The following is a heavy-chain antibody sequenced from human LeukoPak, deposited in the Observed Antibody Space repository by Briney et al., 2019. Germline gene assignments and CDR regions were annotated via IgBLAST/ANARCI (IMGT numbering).Heavy chain of an antibody. CDR1: GGSFSGYY. Sequence: PSETLSLTCAVYGGSFSGYYWSWIRQPPGKGLEWIGEINHSGSTNYNPSLKSRVTISVDTSKNQFSLKLSSVTAADTAVYYCARGGGGSHFTYGGQETLATVSP. J-gene: IGHJ4*02. D-gene: IGHD3-16*01. CDR2: INHSGST. V-gene: IGHV4-34*01. CDR3: ARGGGGSHFTY.